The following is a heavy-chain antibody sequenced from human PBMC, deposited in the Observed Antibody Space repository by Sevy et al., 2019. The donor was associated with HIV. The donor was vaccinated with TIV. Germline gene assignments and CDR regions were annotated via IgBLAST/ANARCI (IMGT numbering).Heavy chain of an antibody. D-gene: IGHD3-22*01. CDR1: GYTLAKFS. V-gene: IGHV1-24*01. CDR2: FDPEDGDPEDGKT. CDR3: ETTKDYYDSSGYPFDY. Sequence: ASVKVSCKVSGYTLAKFSIHWVRQAPGKGLEWMTSFDPEDGDPEDGKTIYAQKFLGRVTMTEDTSTDTAYMELSSLRSDDTDVYYCETTKDYYDSSGYPFDYWGQGTLVTVSS. J-gene: IGHJ4*02.